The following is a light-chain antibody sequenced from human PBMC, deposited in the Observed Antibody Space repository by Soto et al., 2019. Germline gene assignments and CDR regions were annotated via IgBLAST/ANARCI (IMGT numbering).Light chain of an antibody. CDR1: SSNIGSNY. CDR3: CSYVGATTYV. V-gene: IGLV1-47*01. Sequence: QSVLTQPPSASGTPGQRVTISCSGSSSNIGSNYVYWYQQLPGTAPKLLIYRNNQRPSGVPDRFSGSKSGTSASLAISGLQADDEADYYCCSYVGATTYVFGSGTKVTVL. CDR2: RNN. J-gene: IGLJ1*01.